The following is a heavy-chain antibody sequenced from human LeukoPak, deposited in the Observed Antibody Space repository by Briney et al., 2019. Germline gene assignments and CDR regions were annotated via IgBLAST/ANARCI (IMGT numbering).Heavy chain of an antibody. CDR3: ARDYKYGFDN. CDR2: IGIDSGNT. CDR1: GFTFSDYS. D-gene: IGHD5-24*01. J-gene: IGHJ4*02. V-gene: IGHV3-48*01. Sequence: GGSLRLSCTASGFTFSDYSMNWVRQAPGKGLEWISYIGIDSGNTNYADSVKGRFIIFGDKAKNSLYLQMNSLRVEDTAVYYCARDYKYGFDNWGQGTLVTVSS.